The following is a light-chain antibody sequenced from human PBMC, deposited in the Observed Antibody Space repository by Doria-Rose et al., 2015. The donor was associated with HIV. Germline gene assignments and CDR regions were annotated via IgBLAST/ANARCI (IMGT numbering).Light chain of an antibody. Sequence: DIRVTRSPESLGMPLGERATLNCKSNQSLLYTSKNYLAWYQQKPGQPPKLLIYWASTRQSGVPARFSGSGSGTDFTLTISSLEAEDVAVYYCQQYYDTPSFGPGTTVDIK. CDR1: QSLLYTSKNY. CDR3: QQYYDTPS. J-gene: IGKJ3*01. CDR2: WAS. V-gene: IGKV4-1*01.